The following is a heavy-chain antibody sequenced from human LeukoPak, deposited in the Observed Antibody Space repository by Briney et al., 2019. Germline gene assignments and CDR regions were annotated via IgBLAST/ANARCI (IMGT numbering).Heavy chain of an antibody. CDR1: GFTVSSNS. Sequence: GGSLRLSCTVSGFTVSSNSMSWVRQAPGKGLEWGSFIYSDNTHYSDSVKGRFTISRDNSKNTLYLQMNSLRAAATAVYSCASNSDLYWYFDLWGRGTLVTVSS. J-gene: IGHJ2*01. V-gene: IGHV3-53*01. CDR2: IYSDNT. D-gene: IGHD2/OR15-2a*01. CDR3: ASNSDLYWYFDL.